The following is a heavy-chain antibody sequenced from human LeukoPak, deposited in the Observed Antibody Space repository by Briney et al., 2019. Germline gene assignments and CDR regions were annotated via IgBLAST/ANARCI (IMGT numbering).Heavy chain of an antibody. CDR2: ISAYNGNT. Sequence: GASVKLSCKASGYTFTSYGISWVRQAPGQGLEWMGWISAYNGNTNYAQKLQGRATMTTDTSTSTAYMELRSLRSDDTAVYYCARVASMSLHGWSPLFDYWGQGTLVSVSS. D-gene: IGHD6-19*01. V-gene: IGHV1-18*01. CDR3: ARVASMSLHGWSPLFDY. CDR1: GYTFTSYG. J-gene: IGHJ4*02.